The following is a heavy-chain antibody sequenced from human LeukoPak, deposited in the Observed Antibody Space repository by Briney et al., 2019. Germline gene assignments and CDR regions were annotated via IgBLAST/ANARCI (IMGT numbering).Heavy chain of an antibody. Sequence: ASVRVSCKASGGTFSSYAISWVRQAPGQGLEWMGWISAYNGNTNYAQKLQGRVTMTTDTSTSTAYMELRSLRSDDTAVYYCTRGALYYYDSSGYYHWGQGTLVTVSS. CDR1: GGTFSSYA. D-gene: IGHD3-22*01. CDR2: ISAYNGNT. J-gene: IGHJ5*02. V-gene: IGHV1-18*01. CDR3: TRGALYYYDSSGYYH.